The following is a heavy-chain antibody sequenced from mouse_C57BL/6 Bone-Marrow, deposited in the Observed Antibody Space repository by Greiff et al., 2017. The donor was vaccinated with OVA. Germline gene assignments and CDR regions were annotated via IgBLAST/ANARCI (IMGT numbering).Heavy chain of an antibody. Sequence: VQLQQSGADLARPGASVTMSCKASGYTFTSYTMHWVKQRPGQGLAWIGYINPSSGYTKYNQKFKDKATLTADKSSSTAYMQLSSLTSEDSAVYYCARRLTRGGDYWGQGTTLTVSS. CDR1: GYTFTSYT. CDR3: ARRLTRGGDY. D-gene: IGHD3-3*01. CDR2: INPSSGYT. V-gene: IGHV1-4*01. J-gene: IGHJ2*01.